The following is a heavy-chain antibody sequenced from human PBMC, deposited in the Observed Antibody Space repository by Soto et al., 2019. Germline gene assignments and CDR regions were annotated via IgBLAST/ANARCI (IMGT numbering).Heavy chain of an antibody. CDR1: GFSLSTSGVG. J-gene: IGHJ4*02. V-gene: IGHV2-5*02. CDR2: IYWDDDK. CDR3: AHSVAYCGGDCYWYFDY. Sequence: QITLKESGPTLVKPALTLTLTCTFSGFSLSTSGVGVGWIRQPPGKALEWLALIYWDDDKRYSPSLKSRLTITKDTSKNQVVLTMTNMDPVDTATYYCAHSVAYCGGDCYWYFDYWGQGTLVTVSS. D-gene: IGHD2-21*02.